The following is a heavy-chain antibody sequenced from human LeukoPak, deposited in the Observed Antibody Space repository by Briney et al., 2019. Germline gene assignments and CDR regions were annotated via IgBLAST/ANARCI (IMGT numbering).Heavy chain of an antibody. Sequence: PGGSLRLSCAASGFTFSTYAMSWVRQVPGKGLEWVSAISGSGGSTSYADSVRDRFTISRDNSKNTMYLQMNSLRAEDTAVYYCAKEGSSWYVGYFDYWGQGTLVTVSS. CDR2: ISGSGGST. CDR3: AKEGSSWYVGYFDY. D-gene: IGHD6-13*01. V-gene: IGHV3-23*01. J-gene: IGHJ4*02. CDR1: GFTFSTYA.